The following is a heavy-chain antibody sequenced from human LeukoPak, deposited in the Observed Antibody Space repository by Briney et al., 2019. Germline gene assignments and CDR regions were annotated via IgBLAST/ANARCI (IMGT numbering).Heavy chain of an antibody. CDR3: AREGGFYRPLDY. Sequence: SGTLSLTCSVSGGSVTSTNWWTWVRQPPGKGLEWIGEVHLDGRTNYNPSLKSRLTMSVDLSESHISLKLTSVTAADTAVYYCAREGGFYRPLDYSGQGTLVTVSS. J-gene: IGHJ4*02. V-gene: IGHV4-4*02. CDR1: GGSVTSTNW. D-gene: IGHD3-3*01. CDR2: VHLDGRT.